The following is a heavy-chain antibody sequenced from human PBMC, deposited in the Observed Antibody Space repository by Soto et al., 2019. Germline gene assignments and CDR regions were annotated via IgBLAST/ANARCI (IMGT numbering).Heavy chain of an antibody. D-gene: IGHD3-10*01. Sequence: QVQLVESGGGLVKPGGSLRLSCAASGFTFSDYYMSWIRQAPGKGLEWVSYISRSSTYTNYADSVKGRFTISRDNAKNSLYLQMNSLRAEDTAVYYCARDHYGPGGFDPWGQGTLVTVSS. CDR1: GFTFSDYY. V-gene: IGHV3-11*05. J-gene: IGHJ5*02. CDR2: ISRSSTYT. CDR3: ARDHYGPGGFDP.